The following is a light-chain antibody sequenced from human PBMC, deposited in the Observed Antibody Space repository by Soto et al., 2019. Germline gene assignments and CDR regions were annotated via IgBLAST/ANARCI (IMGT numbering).Light chain of an antibody. CDR1: SSTVGGYDL. V-gene: IGLV2-23*01. J-gene: IGLJ1*01. CDR2: EDS. CDR3: SSYAGRSSYV. Sequence: QSALTQPASVSGSPGQSITIPCSGSSSTVGGYDLVSWYQHLPGKAPRLMIYEDSKRPSGVSDRFSGSKSGNTASLTISGLRAEDEADYYCSSYAGRSSYVFGTGTKVTVL.